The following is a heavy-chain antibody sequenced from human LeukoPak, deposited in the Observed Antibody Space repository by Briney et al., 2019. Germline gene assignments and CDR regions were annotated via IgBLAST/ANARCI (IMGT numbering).Heavy chain of an antibody. V-gene: IGHV3-23*01. CDR1: GFTFSSYA. Sequence: QSGGSLRLSCAASGFTFSSYAMSWVRQAPGKGLEWVSAISGSGGSTYYADSVKGRFTISRDNSKNTLYLQMNSLRAGDTAVYYCAKDPIFSGSYGVFDSWGQGTLVTVSS. CDR2: ISGSGGST. J-gene: IGHJ4*02. D-gene: IGHD1-26*01. CDR3: AKDPIFSGSYGVFDS.